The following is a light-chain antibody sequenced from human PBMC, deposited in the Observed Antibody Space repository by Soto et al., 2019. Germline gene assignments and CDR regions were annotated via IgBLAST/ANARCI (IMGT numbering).Light chain of an antibody. CDR2: GAS. Sequence: ETVMTQSPATLSVSPGERATLSCRAGQSVNSYLAWYQQKPGQAPRLLIRGASARATGIPARFSGSGSGPEFTLTISSLQSEDFAVYYCQQYNQWPLTFGGGTKVEI. V-gene: IGKV3-15*01. J-gene: IGKJ4*02. CDR1: QSVNSY. CDR3: QQYNQWPLT.